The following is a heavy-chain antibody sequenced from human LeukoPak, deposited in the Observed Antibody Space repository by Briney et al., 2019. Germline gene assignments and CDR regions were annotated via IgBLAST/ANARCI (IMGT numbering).Heavy chain of an antibody. D-gene: IGHD6-6*01. V-gene: IGHV4-34*01. CDR2: INHSGST. Sequence: SETLSLTCTVSGGSINTYYWSWIRQPPGKGLEWIGEINHSGSTNYNPSLKSRVTISVDTSKNQFSLKLSSVTAADTAVYYCARVVLSQASIAARPWYYYGMDVWGQGTTVTVSS. J-gene: IGHJ6*02. CDR3: ARVVLSQASIAARPWYYYGMDV. CDR1: GGSINTYY.